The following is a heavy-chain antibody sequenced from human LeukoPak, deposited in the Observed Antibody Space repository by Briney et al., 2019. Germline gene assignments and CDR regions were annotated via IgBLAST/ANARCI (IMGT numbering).Heavy chain of an antibody. CDR1: GGTFSSYA. CDR2: MNPNSGNT. CDR3: ARVPSGSYYERRYGMDV. V-gene: IGHV1-8*02. Sequence: PEASVKVSCKASGGTFSSYAISWVRQAPGQGLEWMGWMNPNSGNTGYAQKFQGRVTMTRNTSISTAYMEVSSLRSEDTAVYYCARVPSGSYYERRYGMDVWGQGTTVTVSS. J-gene: IGHJ6*02. D-gene: IGHD3-10*01.